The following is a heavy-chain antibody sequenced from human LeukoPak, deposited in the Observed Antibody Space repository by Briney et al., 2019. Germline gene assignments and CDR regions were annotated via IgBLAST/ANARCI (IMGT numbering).Heavy chain of an antibody. CDR2: IYYSGGT. CDR3: ARQKLGNFDY. D-gene: IGHD1-26*01. CDR1: GGSISSSSYY. J-gene: IGHJ4*02. Sequence: SETLSLTCTVSGGSISSSSYYWGWMRQPPGKGLEWIGGIYYSGGTYSNPSLTSRVTISVDTSKNQFSLKLSSVTAADTAVYYCARQKLGNFDYWGQGTLVTVSS. V-gene: IGHV4-39*01.